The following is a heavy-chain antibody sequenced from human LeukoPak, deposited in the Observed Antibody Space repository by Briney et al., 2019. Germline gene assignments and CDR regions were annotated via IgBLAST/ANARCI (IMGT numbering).Heavy chain of an antibody. V-gene: IGHV4-31*03. D-gene: IGHD3-22*01. J-gene: IGHJ1*01. CDR1: GGSISSGGYY. Sequence: QPSQTLSLTCTVSGGSISSGGYYWSWIRQHPGKGLEWIGYIYYSGSTYYNPSLKSRVTISVDTSKNQFSLKLSSVTAADTAVYYCARGTYCYDSSGYLSRFEYFRHWGQGTLVTVSS. CDR3: ARGTYCYDSSGYLSRFEYFRH. CDR2: IYYSGST.